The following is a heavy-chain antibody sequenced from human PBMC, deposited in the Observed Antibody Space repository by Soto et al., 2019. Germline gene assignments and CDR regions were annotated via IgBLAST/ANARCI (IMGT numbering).Heavy chain of an antibody. CDR1: GFTFRSYS. V-gene: IGHV3-48*02. CDR2: ISSSNRTI. CDR3: AREGWPLLQTGMDV. Sequence: PGGSLRLSCAASGFTFRSYSMNWVRQAPGKGLEWVSYISSSNRTINYADSVKGRFIISRDNAKNSLYLQMHSLRDEDTAVYYCAREGWPLLQTGMDVWRQGTTVTVSS. J-gene: IGHJ6*02. D-gene: IGHD2-15*01.